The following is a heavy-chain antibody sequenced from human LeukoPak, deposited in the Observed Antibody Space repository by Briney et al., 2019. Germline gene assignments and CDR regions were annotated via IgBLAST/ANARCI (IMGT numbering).Heavy chain of an antibody. CDR2: IIPILGIA. CDR1: GGTFSSYA. V-gene: IGHV1-69*04. CDR3: ARAKRPYYYYGMDV. D-gene: IGHD1-1*01. Sequence: SVKVSCKASGGTFSSYAISWVRQAPGQGLEWMGRIIPILGIANYAQKFQGRVTITADKSTSTAYMELSSLRSEDTAVYYCARAKRPYYYYGMDVWGQGTTVTVSS. J-gene: IGHJ6*02.